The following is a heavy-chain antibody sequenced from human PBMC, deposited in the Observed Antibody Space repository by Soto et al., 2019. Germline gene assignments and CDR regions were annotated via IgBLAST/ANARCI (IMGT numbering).Heavy chain of an antibody. CDR2: ISPMFGAA. CDR1: GGTFNTYA. J-gene: IGHJ4*02. Sequence: QVQLVQSGAEMKKPGSSVKVSCQSSGGTFNTYAMNWVRQAPGQGPEWMGDISPMFGAANYAPKFQGRVTNTAEDSTGTSCMQLRSLTSEDAAIYFCAREVKVYPLAFVYWGQGTLVTVSS. V-gene: IGHV1-69*01. D-gene: IGHD1-20*01. CDR3: AREVKVYPLAFVY.